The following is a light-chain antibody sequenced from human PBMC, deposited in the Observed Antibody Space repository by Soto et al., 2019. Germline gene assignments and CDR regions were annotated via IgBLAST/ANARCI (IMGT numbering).Light chain of an antibody. CDR3: QQRSNWPPEIT. V-gene: IGKV3-11*01. CDR1: QSVSNY. Sequence: EMVLTQSPATLSVSPGERATLSCRASQSVSNYLAWYQQKPGQAPRLLIYGASSRATGIPARFSGSGSGTDFSLTISRLEPEDFAVYYCQQRSNWPPEITFGQGTRREIK. CDR2: GAS. J-gene: IGKJ5*01.